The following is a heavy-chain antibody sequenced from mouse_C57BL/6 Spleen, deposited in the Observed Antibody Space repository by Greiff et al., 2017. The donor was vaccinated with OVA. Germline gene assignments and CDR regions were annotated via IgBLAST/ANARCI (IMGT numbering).Heavy chain of an antibody. J-gene: IGHJ1*03. CDR1: GYTFTDYY. CDR3: ARDYGPWGFDV. D-gene: IGHD1-1*02. CDR2: INPNNGGT. V-gene: IGHV1-26*01. Sequence: EVQLQQSGPELVKPGASVKISCKASGYTFTDYYMNWVKQSHGKSLEWIGDINPNNGGTSYNQKFKGKATLTVDKSSSTAYMELRSLTSEDSAVYYCARDYGPWGFDVWGTGTTVTVSS.